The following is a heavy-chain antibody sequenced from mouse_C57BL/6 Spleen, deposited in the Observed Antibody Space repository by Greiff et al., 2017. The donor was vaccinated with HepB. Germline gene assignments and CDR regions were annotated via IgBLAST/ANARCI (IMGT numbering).Heavy chain of an antibody. V-gene: IGHV1-50*01. CDR1: GYTFTSYW. CDR3: ARWVGSWYFDV. D-gene: IGHD1-1*02. CDR2: IDPSDSYT. Sequence: QVQLQQPGAELVKPGASVKLSCKASGYTFTSYWMQWVKQRPGQGLEWIGEIDPSDSYTNYNQKFKGKATLTVDTSSSTAYMQLSSLTSEVSAVYYCARWVGSWYFDVWGTGTTVTVSS. J-gene: IGHJ1*03.